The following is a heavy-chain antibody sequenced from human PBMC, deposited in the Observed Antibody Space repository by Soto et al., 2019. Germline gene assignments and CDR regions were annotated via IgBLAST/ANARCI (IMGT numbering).Heavy chain of an antibody. D-gene: IGHD4-17*01. V-gene: IGHV4-30-4*08. J-gene: IGHJ6*02. Sequence: QVQLQESGPGLVKPSQTLSLTCSVSGGSISNDDYYWTWIRQPPGKGLEWIGHIYYNGNTYYNPSLQRRLTMSLDTSQNQFSLHLTSVIAADSASYFCARATTVTSSFFYYGLDVWGQGTTVTVSS. CDR2: IYYNGNT. CDR1: GGSISNDDYY. CDR3: ARATTVTSSFFYYGLDV.